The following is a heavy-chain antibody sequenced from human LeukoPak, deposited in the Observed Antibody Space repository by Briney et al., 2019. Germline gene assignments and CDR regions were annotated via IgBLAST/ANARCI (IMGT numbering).Heavy chain of an antibody. CDR3: AKGLYFGELLGPCDF. Sequence: GGSLRHSCAASGFTCSSYAMTWVRQAPGKGLEWVSVISGNDASTYYADSVKGRFTISRDNSNNTLYLQMNSLRAEDTAVYYCAKGLYFGELLGPCDFWGQGTLVTVSS. V-gene: IGHV3-23*01. CDR2: ISGNDAST. D-gene: IGHD3-10*01. CDR1: GFTCSSYA. J-gene: IGHJ4*02.